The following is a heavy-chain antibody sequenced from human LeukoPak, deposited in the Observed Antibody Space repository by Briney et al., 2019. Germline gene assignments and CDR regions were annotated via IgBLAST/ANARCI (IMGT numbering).Heavy chain of an antibody. D-gene: IGHD3-22*01. CDR2: IYHSGST. V-gene: IGHV4-4*02. Sequence: SETLSLTCAVSGGSISSSHWWSWVRQPPGKGLEWIGEIYHSGSTNYNPSLKSRVTISVDTSKNQFSLNLSSVTAADTAVYYCAREDYYDSSGYYLDSWGQGTLVTVSS. CDR3: AREDYYDSSGYYLDS. CDR1: GGSISSSHW. J-gene: IGHJ4*02.